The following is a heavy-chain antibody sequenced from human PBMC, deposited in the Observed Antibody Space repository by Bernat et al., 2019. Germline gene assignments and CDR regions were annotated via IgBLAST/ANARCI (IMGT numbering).Heavy chain of an antibody. Sequence: QVQLQESGPGLVKPSETLSLTCTVSGGSISSYYWNWIRRPPGKGLEWLGYISHSGINNYNPSLKSRVTISVDTSKNQFSLKLSSVTAADTAVYFCARVHYDFWKTLGYYYMDVWCKGTTVTVSS. CDR3: ARVHYDFWKTLGYYYMDV. J-gene: IGHJ6*03. D-gene: IGHD3-3*01. CDR1: GGSISSYY. V-gene: IGHV4-59*01. CDR2: ISHSGIN.